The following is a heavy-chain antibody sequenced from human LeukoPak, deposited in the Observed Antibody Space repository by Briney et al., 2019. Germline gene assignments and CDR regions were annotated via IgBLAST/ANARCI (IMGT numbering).Heavy chain of an antibody. J-gene: IGHJ5*02. CDR3: ARGLLRYYFPSNWFDP. V-gene: IGHV4-34*01. D-gene: IGHD3-9*01. CDR2: INHSGST. Sequence: TXXLTCAVYGGSFSSYYWSWIRQPPGKGLEWIGEINHSGSTNYNPSLKSRVTISVDTSKNQFSLKLSSVTAADTAVYYCARGLLRYYFPSNWFDPWGEGTLVTVSS. CDR1: GGSFSSYY.